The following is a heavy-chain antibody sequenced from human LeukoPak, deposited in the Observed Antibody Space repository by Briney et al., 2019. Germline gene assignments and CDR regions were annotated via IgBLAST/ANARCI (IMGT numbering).Heavy chain of an antibody. Sequence: GGSLRLSCAASGITFSSYAMSWVRQAPGKGLEWVSAISGSGGNTYYADSVKGRFTISRDNSKNTLYLQMNSLRAEDTAVYYCAKGSGRGYSYGLEYWGQGTLVTVSS. J-gene: IGHJ4*02. CDR2: ISGSGGNT. D-gene: IGHD5-18*01. CDR1: GITFSSYA. CDR3: AKGSGRGYSYGLEY. V-gene: IGHV3-23*01.